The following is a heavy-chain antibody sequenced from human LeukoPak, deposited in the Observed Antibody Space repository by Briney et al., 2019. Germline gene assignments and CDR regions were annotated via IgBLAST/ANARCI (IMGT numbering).Heavy chain of an antibody. J-gene: IGHJ4*02. D-gene: IGHD3-10*01. Sequence: SQTLSLTCTVSGGSISSGGYYWSWIRQHPGKGLEWIGYIYYSGSTYYNPSLKSRVTISVDTSKNQFSLKLSSVTAADTAVYYCARGGSTYGSADYWGQGTLVTVSS. CDR1: GGSISSGGYY. V-gene: IGHV4-31*03. CDR2: IYYSGST. CDR3: ARGGSTYGSADY.